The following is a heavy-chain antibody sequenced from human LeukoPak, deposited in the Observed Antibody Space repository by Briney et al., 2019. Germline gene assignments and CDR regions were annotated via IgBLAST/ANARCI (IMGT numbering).Heavy chain of an antibody. CDR1: GFTFSDAW. D-gene: IGHD2-21*02. J-gene: IGHJ4*02. CDR2: IKSKTDGGTT. CDR3: SSSLRGSDCCLDH. V-gene: IGHV3-15*01. Sequence: PGRSLRLSCAASGFTFSDAWVSWVRQAPGLGLEWVGRIKSKTDGGTTDYAAPVKGRFTISRDDSSGTLYLLMNSLKTEDTAVYYCSSSLRGSDCCLDHWGQGTLVAVSS.